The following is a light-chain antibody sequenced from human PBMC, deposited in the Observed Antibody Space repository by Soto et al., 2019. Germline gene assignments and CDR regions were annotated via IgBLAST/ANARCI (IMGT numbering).Light chain of an antibody. CDR1: QSVSSY. J-gene: IGKJ5*01. Sequence: EIVMTQSPATLSVSPGERATLSCRANQSVSSYLAWYQQKPGQAPRLLIYGASTRATGIAARFSGSGSGTEFTLTISSLQSEDFAVYYCQQYNNWPPITFGQGTRLEIK. CDR2: GAS. CDR3: QQYNNWPPIT. V-gene: IGKV3-15*01.